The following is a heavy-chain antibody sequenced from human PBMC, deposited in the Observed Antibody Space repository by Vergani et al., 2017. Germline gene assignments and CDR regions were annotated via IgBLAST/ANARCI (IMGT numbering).Heavy chain of an antibody. CDR2: IYYSGST. J-gene: IGHJ6*02. CDR1: GGSISSGGYY. CDR3: ARDGETTVTTPGDLYWYYGMDV. Sequence: QVQLQESGPGLVKPSQTLSLTCTVSGGSISSGGYYWSWIRQHPGKGLEWIGYIYYSGSTYYNPSLKSRVTISVDTSKNQFSLKLSSVTAADTAVYYCARDGETTVTTPGDLYWYYGMDVWGQGTTVTVSS. V-gene: IGHV4-31*03. D-gene: IGHD4-17*01.